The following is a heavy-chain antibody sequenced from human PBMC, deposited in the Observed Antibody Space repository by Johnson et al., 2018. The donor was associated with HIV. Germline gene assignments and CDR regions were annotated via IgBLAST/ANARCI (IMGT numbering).Heavy chain of an antibody. CDR2: ISYDGTYD. CDR1: GFTFSTYG. D-gene: IGHD3-16*01. V-gene: IGHV3-30*03. Sequence: QVHLVESGGGVVQPGTSLRLSCASSGFTFSTYGMHWVRQAPGKVLEWVAVISYDGTYDFYADSVKGRFTISRDNAKNSLYLQMNSLRADDTAVYYCARGGSDVFDIWGRGTMVTVSS. CDR3: ARGGSDVFDI. J-gene: IGHJ3*02.